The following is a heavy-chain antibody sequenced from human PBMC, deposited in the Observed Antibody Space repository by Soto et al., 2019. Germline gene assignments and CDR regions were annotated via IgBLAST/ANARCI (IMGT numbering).Heavy chain of an antibody. CDR3: PIYISGCYPLDY. CDR1: GFTFSSYG. CDR2: ISYDGSNK. Sequence: QVQLVESGGGVVQPGRSLRLSCAASGFTFSSYGMHWVRQAPGKGLEWVAVISYDGSNKYYADSVKGRFTISRDNSKNPLYLQMNSLRAEDTAVYYFPIYISGCYPLDYCGQGTLVTVSS. D-gene: IGHD6-19*01. V-gene: IGHV3-30*03. J-gene: IGHJ4*02.